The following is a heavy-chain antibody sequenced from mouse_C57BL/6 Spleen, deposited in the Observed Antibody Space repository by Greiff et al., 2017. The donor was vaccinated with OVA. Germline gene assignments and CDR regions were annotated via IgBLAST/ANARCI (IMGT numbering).Heavy chain of an antibody. CDR1: GYSITSGYY. V-gene: IGHV3-6*01. CDR2: ISYDGSN. CDR3: AMGTVGTWAY. Sequence: DVQLQESGPGLVKPSQSLSLTCSVTGYSITSGYYWNWIRQFPGNKLEWMGYISYDGSNNYNPSLKNRISITRDTSKNQFFLKLNSLTTEDTATYYCAMGTVGTWAYVGQGTLVTVSA. J-gene: IGHJ3*01. D-gene: IGHD1-1*01.